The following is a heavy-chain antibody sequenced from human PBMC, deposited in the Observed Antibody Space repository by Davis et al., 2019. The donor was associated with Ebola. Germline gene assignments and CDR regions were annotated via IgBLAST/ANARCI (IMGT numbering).Heavy chain of an antibody. V-gene: IGHV1-69*06. CDR2: IIPIFGTA. Sequence: SVKVSCKASGGTFSSYAISWVRQAPGQGLEWMGGIIPIFGTANYAQKFQGRVTITADKSTNTAYMELSSLRSEDTAVYYCASQLSNAIWFRELLTGMGYYYYGMDVWGQGTTVTVSS. CDR3: ASQLSNAIWFRELLTGMGYYYYGMDV. J-gene: IGHJ6*02. D-gene: IGHD3-10*01. CDR1: GGTFSSYA.